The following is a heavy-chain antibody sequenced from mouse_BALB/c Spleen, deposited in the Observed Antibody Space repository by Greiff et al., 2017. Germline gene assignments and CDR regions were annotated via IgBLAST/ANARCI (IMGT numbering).Heavy chain of an antibody. Sequence: EVKVVESGGGLVQPGGSRKLSCAASGFTFSSFGMHWVRQAPEKGLEWVAYISSGSSTIYYADTVKGRFTISRDNPKNTLFLQMTSLRSEDTAMYYCARSALGPTWFAYWGQGTLVTVSA. V-gene: IGHV5-17*02. CDR2: ISSGSSTI. D-gene: IGHD4-1*01. J-gene: IGHJ3*01. CDR3: ARSALGPTWFAY. CDR1: GFTFSSFG.